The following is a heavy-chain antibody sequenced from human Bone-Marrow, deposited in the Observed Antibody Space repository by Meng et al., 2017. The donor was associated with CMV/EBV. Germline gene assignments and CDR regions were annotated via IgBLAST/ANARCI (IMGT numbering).Heavy chain of an antibody. CDR3: AKHLRPGVYYFDY. CDR1: GGSISSSSYY. V-gene: IGHV3-53*01. Sequence: GGSLRLSCTVSGGSISSSSYYWGWIRQAPGKGLEWVSVIYSGGSTYYADSVKGRFTISRDNSKNTLYLQMNSPRAEDTAVYYCAKHLRPGVYYFDYWGQGTLVTVSS. CDR2: IYSGGST. D-gene: IGHD2-8*01. J-gene: IGHJ4*02.